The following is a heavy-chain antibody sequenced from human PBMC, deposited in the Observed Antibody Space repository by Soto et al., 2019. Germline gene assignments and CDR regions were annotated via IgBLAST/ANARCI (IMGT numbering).Heavy chain of an antibody. CDR1: GFTFSSYS. CDR3: ARDLLRPKEPFPKSVYSSSSKLGY. V-gene: IGHV3-48*02. Sequence: GGSLRLSCAASGFTFSSYSMNWVRQAPGKGLEWVLYISSSSSSTIYYADSVKGRFTISRDNAKNSLYLQMNSLRDEDTAVYYCARDLLRPKEPFPKSVYSSSSKLGYWGQGTLVTVSS. D-gene: IGHD6-6*01. CDR2: ISSSSSSTI. J-gene: IGHJ4*02.